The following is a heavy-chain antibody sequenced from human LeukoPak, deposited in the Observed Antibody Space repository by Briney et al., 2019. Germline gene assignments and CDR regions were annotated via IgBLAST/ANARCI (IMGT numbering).Heavy chain of an antibody. Sequence: GGSLRLSCAASGFTFGSYAMHWARQAPGKGLEYVSAISSNGGTTYYANSVKGTFTISRDNSKNTLYLQMGSLGAEDMAVYYCARDSVRGSTSLLNWFDPWGQGTLVTVSS. J-gene: IGHJ5*02. CDR1: GFTFGSYA. CDR3: ARDSVRGSTSLLNWFDP. V-gene: IGHV3-64*01. D-gene: IGHD2-2*01. CDR2: ISSNGGTT.